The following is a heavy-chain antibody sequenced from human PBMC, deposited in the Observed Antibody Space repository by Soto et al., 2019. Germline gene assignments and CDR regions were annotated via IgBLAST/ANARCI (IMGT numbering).Heavy chain of an antibody. V-gene: IGHV1-18*01. CDR1: GYTFTSYG. Sequence: ETRASVKVSCKASGYTFTSYGISWVRQAPGQGLEWMGWISAYNGNTNYAQKLQGRVTMTTDTSTSTAYMELRSLRSDDTAVYYCAREGSYSSSQARYNWFDPWGQGTLVTVSS. D-gene: IGHD6-13*01. J-gene: IGHJ5*02. CDR3: AREGSYSSSQARYNWFDP. CDR2: ISAYNGNT.